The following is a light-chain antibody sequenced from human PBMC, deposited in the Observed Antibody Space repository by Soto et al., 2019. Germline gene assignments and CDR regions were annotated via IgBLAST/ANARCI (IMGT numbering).Light chain of an antibody. Sequence: QSVFTQPPSVSAAPGQTVTISCSGRSSNIARNYVSWYQQVPGAAHKLLTYDTDKRPSEIPDRFSGSKSGTSATLGITGLQTGDEADYYCATWDSSLSALVFGGGTKLTVL. CDR3: ATWDSSLSALV. CDR2: DTD. J-gene: IGLJ2*01. V-gene: IGLV1-51*01. CDR1: SSNIARNY.